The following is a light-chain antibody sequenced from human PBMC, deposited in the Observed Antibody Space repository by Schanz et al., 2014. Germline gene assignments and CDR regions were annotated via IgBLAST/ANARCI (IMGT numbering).Light chain of an antibody. J-gene: IGKJ1*01. CDR3: QQYGGSPWT. CDR1: QSVSSN. Sequence: EIVMTQSPATLSVSPGERATLSCRASQSVSSNLAWYQQKPGQAPRLLIYSASSRATGIPDRFSGSGSGTDFTLTISRLEPEDFAVYYCQQYGGSPWTFGQGTKVEIK. V-gene: IGKV3-20*01. CDR2: SAS.